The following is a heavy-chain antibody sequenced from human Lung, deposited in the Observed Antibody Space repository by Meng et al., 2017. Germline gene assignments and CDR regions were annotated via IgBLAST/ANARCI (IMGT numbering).Heavy chain of an antibody. V-gene: IGHV1-2*06. Sequence: QVQLVQSGADVKKPGASVKVSCKASGYTLPAYYIHWVRQAPGQGLEWMGRINPNSGGTNFAQKFQGRVIMTRDTSISTAYMELSSLGFDDTAVYYCAKALGWGSSPDYWGQGILVTVSS. J-gene: IGHJ4*02. CDR3: AKALGWGSSPDY. CDR2: INPNSGGT. CDR1: GYTLPAYY. D-gene: IGHD2-21*01.